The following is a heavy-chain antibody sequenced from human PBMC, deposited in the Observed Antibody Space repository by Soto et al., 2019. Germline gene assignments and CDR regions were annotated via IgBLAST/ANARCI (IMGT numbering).Heavy chain of an antibody. D-gene: IGHD5-18*01. J-gene: IGHJ5*02. V-gene: IGHV1-3*01. Sequence: GASVKVSCKASGYTFTNYAIHWVRQAPGQRLEWMGWINAGNGNTKYSQKFQGRVTITSDTSANTAYMELSSLRSEDTAVYYCARYRVGNSYDSENWFDPWGQGTLVTVSS. CDR3: ARYRVGNSYDSENWFDP. CDR1: GYTFTNYA. CDR2: INAGNGNT.